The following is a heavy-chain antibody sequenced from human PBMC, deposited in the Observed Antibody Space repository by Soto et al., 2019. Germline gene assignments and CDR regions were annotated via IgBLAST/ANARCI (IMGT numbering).Heavy chain of an antibody. CDR2: ISSSGSTI. Sequence: EVQLVESGGGLVQPGGSLRLSCAASGFTFSSYEMNWVRQAPGKGLVWVSYISSSGSTIYYADSVKGRFTISRDNAKNSLYLQMNSLRAEDTAVYYCAGPMVRETAFGWGQGTLVTVSS. J-gene: IGHJ4*02. V-gene: IGHV3-48*03. CDR3: AGPMVRETAFG. CDR1: GFTFSSYE. D-gene: IGHD3-10*01.